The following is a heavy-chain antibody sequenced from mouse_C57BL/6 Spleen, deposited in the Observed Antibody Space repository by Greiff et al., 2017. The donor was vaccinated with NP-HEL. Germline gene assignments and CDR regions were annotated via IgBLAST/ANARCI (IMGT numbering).Heavy chain of an antibody. CDR2: IYPRSGNT. Sequence: VKLQQSGAELARPGASVKLSCKASGYTFTSYGISWVKQRTGQGLEWIGEIYPRSGNTYYNEKFKGKATLTADKSSSTAYMELRSLTSEDSAVYFCAPYGSSYREFDYWGQGTTLTVSS. CDR1: GYTFTSYG. D-gene: IGHD1-1*01. J-gene: IGHJ2*01. V-gene: IGHV1-81*01. CDR3: APYGSSYREFDY.